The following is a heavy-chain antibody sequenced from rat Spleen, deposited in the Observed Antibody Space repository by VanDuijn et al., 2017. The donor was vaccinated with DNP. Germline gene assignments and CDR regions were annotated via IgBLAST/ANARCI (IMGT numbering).Heavy chain of an antibody. CDR1: GFTFNNYW. CDR2: ITNTGGST. V-gene: IGHV5-31*01. D-gene: IGHD1-6*01. Sequence: EVQLVESGGGLVQPGRSLELSCVASGFTFNNYWMTWIRQAPGKGLEWVASITNTGGSTYYLDSVKGRFTISRDNAKSTLYLQMNSLRSEDTATYYCTRKFTTDYYWYFDFWGPGTMVTVSS. J-gene: IGHJ1*01. CDR3: TRKFTTDYYWYFDF.